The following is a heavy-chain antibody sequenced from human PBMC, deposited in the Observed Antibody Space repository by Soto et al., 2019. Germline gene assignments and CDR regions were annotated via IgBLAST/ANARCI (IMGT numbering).Heavy chain of an antibody. CDR3: ARESKYDTSGYPPCLAP. J-gene: IGHJ5*02. Sequence: QVQLQESGPGLVKPSQTLSLTCTVSVASISSGGYYWSWIRQHPGEGLEWIGYIYYSGSTSYNPCLKRRVTISVDTSKHQFSLNLSSVTDADTAVYYCARESKYDTSGYPPCLAPWGPGTLVTVSS. V-gene: IGHV4-31*03. CDR2: IYYSGST. CDR1: VASISSGGYY. D-gene: IGHD3-22*01.